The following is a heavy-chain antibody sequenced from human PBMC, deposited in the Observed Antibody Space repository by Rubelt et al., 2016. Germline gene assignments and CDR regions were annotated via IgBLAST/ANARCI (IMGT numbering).Heavy chain of an antibody. V-gene: IGHV4-38-2*02. CDR3: ARRRRYSGSSYWYFDL. D-gene: IGHD1-26*01. CDR2: FFPDGST. J-gene: IGHJ2*01. Sequence: QVQLQESGPGLVKPSETLSLTSTVSGYSINNGYYWGWIRQPPGKGLEWIASFFPDGSTKYNPSLKSRVTISVATSKNQFSLKLSSVTAADTAVYYCARRRRYSGSSYWYFDLWGRGTLVTVPS. CDR1: GYSINNGYY.